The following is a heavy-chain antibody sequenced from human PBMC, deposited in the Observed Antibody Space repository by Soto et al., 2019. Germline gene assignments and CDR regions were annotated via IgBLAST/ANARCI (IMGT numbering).Heavy chain of an antibody. CDR2: IYHSGST. Sequence: SETLSLTCAVSGGSISSSNWRSWVRQPPGKGLEWIGEIYHSGSTYYNPSLKSRVTISVDTSKNQFSLKLSSVTAADTAVYYCARDLRLDSSGYYYVGYFAYWGQGTLVTSPQ. V-gene: IGHV4-4*02. J-gene: IGHJ4*02. CDR3: ARDLRLDSSGYYYVGYFAY. CDR1: GGSISSSNW. D-gene: IGHD3-22*01.